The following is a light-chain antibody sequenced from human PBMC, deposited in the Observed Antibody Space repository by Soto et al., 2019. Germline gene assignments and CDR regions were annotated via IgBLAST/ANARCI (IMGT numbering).Light chain of an antibody. V-gene: IGKV3-20*01. Sequence: EIVLTQSPGSLSLSPGERATLSCRASQSVDSSFFAWYQKKPGQAPRLLIYGASNRATGIPDRFSGSGSGTDFTLTISRLEPEDFAVYYCQQYGSSGTFGQGTKVEIK. CDR2: GAS. CDR3: QQYGSSGT. J-gene: IGKJ1*01. CDR1: QSVDSSF.